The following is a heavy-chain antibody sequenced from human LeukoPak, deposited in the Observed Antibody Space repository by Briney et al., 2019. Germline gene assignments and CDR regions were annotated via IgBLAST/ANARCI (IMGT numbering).Heavy chain of an antibody. V-gene: IGHV3-74*01. CDR2: INSDGSST. CDR3: ARAPLRALRCMDV. Sequence: GGSLRLSCAASGFTFSSYWMNWVRQAPGKGLVWVSRINSDGSSTSYADSVKGRFTISRDNAKNTLYLQMNSLRAEDTAVYYCARAPLRALRCMDVWGQGTTVTVSS. J-gene: IGHJ6*02. CDR1: GFTFSSYW.